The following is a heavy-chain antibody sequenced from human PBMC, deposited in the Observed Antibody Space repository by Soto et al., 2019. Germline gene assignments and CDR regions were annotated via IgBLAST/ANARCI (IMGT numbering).Heavy chain of an antibody. CDR1: SGSINNYY. Sequence: SETLSLTCTVSSGSINNYYWSWIRQPPGKGLEFIGYIYYAGTTTYNPSLKSRVTISVDTSKNQFSLKLSSVTAADTAVYYCARDGYYDYVWGSYRPRIDYWGQGTLVTVSS. D-gene: IGHD3-16*02. CDR3: ARDGYYDYVWGSYRPRIDY. J-gene: IGHJ4*02. CDR2: IYYAGTT. V-gene: IGHV4-59*08.